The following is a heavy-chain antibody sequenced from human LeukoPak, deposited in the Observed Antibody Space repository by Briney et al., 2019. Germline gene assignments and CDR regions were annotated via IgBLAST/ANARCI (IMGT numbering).Heavy chain of an antibody. CDR3: AREGRINGPQQLVYYYYMDV. J-gene: IGHJ6*03. CDR1: GYTFTSYG. CDR2: ISAYNGNT. Sequence: ASVKVSCKASGYTFTSYGISWVRQAPGQGLEWMGWISAYNGNTNYAQKLQGRVTMTTGTSTSTAYMELRSLRSDDTAVYYCAREGRINGPQQLVYYYYMDVWGKGTTVTVSS. D-gene: IGHD6-13*01. V-gene: IGHV1-18*01.